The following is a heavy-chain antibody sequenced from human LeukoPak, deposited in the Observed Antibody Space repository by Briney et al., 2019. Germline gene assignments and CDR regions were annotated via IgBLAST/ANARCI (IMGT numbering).Heavy chain of an antibody. Sequence: QTGGSLRLSCAASGLTGSHNYVSWVRQAPGKGLEWVAVIWYDGSNKYYADSVKGRFTISRDDSKNTLYLQMNSLRAEDTAVYYCATDISLAGPGYWGQGTLVTVSS. J-gene: IGHJ4*02. CDR3: ATDISLAGPGY. V-gene: IGHV3-33*08. CDR2: IWYDGSNK. D-gene: IGHD6-19*01. CDR1: GLTGSHNY.